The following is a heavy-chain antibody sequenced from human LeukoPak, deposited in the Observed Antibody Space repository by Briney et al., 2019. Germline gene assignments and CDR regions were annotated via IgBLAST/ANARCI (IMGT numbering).Heavy chain of an antibody. J-gene: IGHJ3*02. CDR1: GFTFSSYS. Sequence: PGGSLGLSCAASGFTFSSYSMNWVRQAPGKGLEWVSYISSSSSTIYYADSVKGRFTISRDNAKNLLYLQMNSLRAEDTAVYYCARDDDGNTWESAFDIWGQGTMVTVSS. CDR2: ISSSSSTI. D-gene: IGHD1-26*01. V-gene: IGHV3-48*01. CDR3: ARDDDGNTWESAFDI.